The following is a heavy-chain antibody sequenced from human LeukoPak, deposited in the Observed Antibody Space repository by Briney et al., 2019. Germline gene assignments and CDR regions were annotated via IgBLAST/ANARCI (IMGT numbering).Heavy chain of an antibody. Sequence: GGSLRLSCAASGFTFSSYAMSWVRQAPGKGLEWVSAISGSGGSTYYADSVKGRFTISRDNSKNTLYLQMNSLRAEDTAVYYCARDPSGTYFSGGWFDPWGQGTLVTVSS. CDR1: GFTFSSYA. CDR2: ISGSGGST. CDR3: ARDPSGTYFSGGWFDP. V-gene: IGHV3-23*01. D-gene: IGHD1-26*01. J-gene: IGHJ5*02.